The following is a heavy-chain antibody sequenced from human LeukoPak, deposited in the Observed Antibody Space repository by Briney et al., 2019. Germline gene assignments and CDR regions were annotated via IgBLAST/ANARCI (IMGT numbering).Heavy chain of an antibody. J-gene: IGHJ3*02. D-gene: IGHD3-10*01. CDR2: IYHSGGT. V-gene: IGHV4-4*02. Sequence: SETLSLTCAVSGGSISSSNWWNWVRQPPGKGLEWIGQIYHSGGTNYNPSLKTRVTISVDKSKSQFSLNLTSVTAADTAIYYCARGIVRGVSAPDIWGQGTMVTVSS. CDR3: ARGIVRGVSAPDI. CDR1: GGSISSSNW.